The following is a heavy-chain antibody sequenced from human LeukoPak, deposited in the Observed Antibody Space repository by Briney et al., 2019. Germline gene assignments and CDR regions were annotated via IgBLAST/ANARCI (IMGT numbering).Heavy chain of an antibody. CDR2: IYYSGST. D-gene: IGHD6-19*01. J-gene: IGHJ5*02. CDR3: AGDRLEYSSGWRWFDP. Sequence: PSETLSLTCTVSGGSISSYYWSWIRQPPGKGLEWIGYIYYSGSTNYNPSLKSRVTISVDTSKNQFSLKLSSVTAADTAVYYCAGDRLEYSSGWRWFDPWGQGTLVTVSS. CDR1: GGSISSYY. V-gene: IGHV4-59*01.